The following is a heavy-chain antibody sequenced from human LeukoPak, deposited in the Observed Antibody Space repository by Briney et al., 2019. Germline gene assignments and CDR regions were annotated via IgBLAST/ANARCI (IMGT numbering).Heavy chain of an antibody. CDR1: GGSIISTTYY. V-gene: IGHV4-39*01. CDR3: AKSMTIQSRPFDV. CDR2: IYYSGST. Sequence: PSETLPLTCTVSGGSIISTTYYWGWIRQPPGKGLEWIGSIYYSGSTYYNPSLKSRVTISVDTSQNQFSLRLSSVTAADTAVYYCAKSMTIQSRPFDVWGQGTMVTVSS. J-gene: IGHJ3*01. D-gene: IGHD5-18*01.